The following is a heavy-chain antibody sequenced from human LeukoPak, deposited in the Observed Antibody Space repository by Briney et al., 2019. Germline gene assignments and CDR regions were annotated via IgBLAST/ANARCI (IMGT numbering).Heavy chain of an antibody. J-gene: IGHJ4*02. Sequence: SGGSLRLSCAASGFTFSNYVMSWVRQAPGRGLEWVSAISGSGDYTYYVDSVKGRFTISRDNSKNTLYLQMNSLRAEDTAIYYCAKGIATFGVVTLGDYFDYWGQGTLVTVSS. CDR2: ISGSGDYT. CDR1: GFTFSNYV. CDR3: AKGIATFGVVTLGDYFDY. V-gene: IGHV3-23*01. D-gene: IGHD3-3*01.